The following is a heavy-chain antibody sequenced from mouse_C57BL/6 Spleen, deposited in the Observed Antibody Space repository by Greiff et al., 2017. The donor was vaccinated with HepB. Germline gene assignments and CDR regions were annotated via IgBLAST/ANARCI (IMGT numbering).Heavy chain of an antibody. CDR2: IRNKANGYTT. Sequence: EVKLMESGGGLVQPGGSLSLSCAASGFTFTDYYMSWVRQPPGKALEWLGFIRNKANGYTTEYSASVKGRFTISRDNSQSILYLQMNALRAEDSATYYCARSAYYYAMDYWGQGTSVTVSS. CDR3: ARSAYYYAMDY. D-gene: IGHD2-10*01. J-gene: IGHJ4*01. CDR1: GFTFTDYY. V-gene: IGHV7-3*01.